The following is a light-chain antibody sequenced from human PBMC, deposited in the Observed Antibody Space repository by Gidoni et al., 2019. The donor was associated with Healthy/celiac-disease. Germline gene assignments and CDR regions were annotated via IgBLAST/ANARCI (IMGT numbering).Light chain of an antibody. CDR1: ALPKQY. CDR3: QSADSSGTPYVV. Sequence: SYELTQPPTVSVSPGQTARITCSGDALPKQYAYWYPQKPGQAPVLVIYKDSERPSGIPERFSGSSSGTTVTLTISGVQAEDEADYYCQSADSSGTPYVVFGGGTKLTVL. J-gene: IGLJ2*01. CDR2: KDS. V-gene: IGLV3-25*03.